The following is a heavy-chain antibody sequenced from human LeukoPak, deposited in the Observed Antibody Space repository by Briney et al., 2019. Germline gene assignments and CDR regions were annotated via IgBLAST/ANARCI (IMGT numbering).Heavy chain of an antibody. Sequence: SETLSLTCAVYGGSFSGYYWSWIRQPPGKGLEWIGEISHSGSTNYNPSLKSRVTISVDTSKNQFSLKLSSVTAADTAVYYCARVPVYCSSTSCSFDYWGQGTLVTVSS. CDR3: ARVPVYCSSTSCSFDY. V-gene: IGHV4-34*01. D-gene: IGHD2-2*01. CDR2: ISHSGST. CDR1: GGSFSGYY. J-gene: IGHJ4*02.